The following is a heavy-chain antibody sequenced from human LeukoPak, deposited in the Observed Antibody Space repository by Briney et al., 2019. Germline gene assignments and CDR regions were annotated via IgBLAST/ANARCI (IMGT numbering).Heavy chain of an antibody. V-gene: IGHV4-59*08. D-gene: IGHD3-9*01. CDR3: ARRSIFYYFDY. CDR2: IYYSGST. J-gene: IGHJ4*02. Sequence: PSETLSLTYTVSGGSISSYYWSWLRQPPGKGLEWIGYIYYSGSTNYNPSLKSRVTISVDTSKNQFSLKLSSVTAADTAVYYCARRSIFYYFDYWGQGTLVTVSS. CDR1: GGSISSYY.